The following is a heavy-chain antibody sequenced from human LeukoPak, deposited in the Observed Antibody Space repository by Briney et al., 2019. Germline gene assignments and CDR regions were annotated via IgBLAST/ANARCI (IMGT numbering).Heavy chain of an antibody. Sequence: SETLSLTCTVSGGSISSSSYYWSWIRQPPGKGLEWIGYIYYSGSTNYNPSLKSRVTISVDTSKNQFSLKLSSVTAADTAVYYCARVIAAAGNGDAFDIWGQGTMVTVSS. CDR2: IYYSGST. J-gene: IGHJ3*02. D-gene: IGHD6-13*01. CDR1: GGSISSSSYY. V-gene: IGHV4-61*01. CDR3: ARVIAAAGNGDAFDI.